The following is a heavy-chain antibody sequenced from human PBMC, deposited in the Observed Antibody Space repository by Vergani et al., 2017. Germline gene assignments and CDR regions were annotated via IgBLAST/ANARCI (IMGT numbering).Heavy chain of an antibody. CDR2: ISSSSSYI. J-gene: IGHJ4*02. V-gene: IGHV3-48*03. D-gene: IGHD6-13*01. CDR1: GFTFSSYE. CDR3: ARARIAAAGQSDY. Sequence: VQLVESGGGLVQPGGSLRLSCAASGFTFSSYEMNWVRQAPGKGLEWVSSISSSSSYIYYADSVKGRFTISRDNAKNSLYLQMNSLRAEDTAVYYCARARIAAAGQSDYWGQGTLVTVSS.